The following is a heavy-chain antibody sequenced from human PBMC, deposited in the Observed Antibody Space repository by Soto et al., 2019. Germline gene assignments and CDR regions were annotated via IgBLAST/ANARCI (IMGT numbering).Heavy chain of an antibody. Sequence: EVQLVESGGGLIQPGGSLRLSCAASGFTVSSNYMSWVRQAPGKGLGWVSVIYSGGSTYYADSVQGSFTISRADSTDTLYLKMNGLSAEDTAVYYCARSRDLGQGTLVTFSS. J-gene: IGHJ4*02. V-gene: IGHV3-53*01. CDR2: IYSGGST. CDR3: ARSRD. CDR1: GFTVSSNY.